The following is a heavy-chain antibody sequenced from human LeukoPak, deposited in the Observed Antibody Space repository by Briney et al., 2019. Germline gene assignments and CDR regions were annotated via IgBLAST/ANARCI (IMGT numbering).Heavy chain of an antibody. CDR3: AKAPYYYDSSGYYYTSTN. D-gene: IGHD3-22*01. CDR2: IRYDGSNK. CDR1: GFTFSSYG. Sequence: GGSLRLSCAASGFTFSSYGMHWVRQAPGKGLEWVAFIRYDGSNKYYADSVKGRFTISRDNSKNTLYLQMNSLRAEDTAVYYCAKAPYYYDSSGYYYTSTNWGQGTLVTVSS. V-gene: IGHV3-30*02. J-gene: IGHJ4*02.